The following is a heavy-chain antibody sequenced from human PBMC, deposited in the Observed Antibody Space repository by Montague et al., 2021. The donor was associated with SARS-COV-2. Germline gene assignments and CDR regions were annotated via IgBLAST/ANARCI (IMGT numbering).Heavy chain of an antibody. J-gene: IGHJ6*03. CDR3: ARLGDGVVPSPILGVRPYYSYSFMGF. D-gene: IGHD2-2*02. CDR2: IHHGGST. Sequence: SETLSLTCAVHGGSFSTYSWNWIRQPPGKGLEWIGEIHHGGSTNHNPSLKSRVTISADTSTNQFSLQLTSVAAADTAVDYCARLGDGVVPSPILGVRPYYSYSFMGFWGKGSLAAVAS. V-gene: IGHV4-34*01. CDR1: GGSFSTYS.